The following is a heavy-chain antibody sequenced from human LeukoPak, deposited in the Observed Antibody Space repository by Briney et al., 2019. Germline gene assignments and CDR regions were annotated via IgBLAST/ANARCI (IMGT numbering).Heavy chain of an antibody. J-gene: IGHJ6*03. V-gene: IGHV4-34*01. CDR3: AAGRGYYYYYMDV. CDR2: INHSGST. Sequence: PSETLSLTCAVYGGSFSGYYWSWIRQPPGKGLEWIGEINHSGSTNYNPSLKSRVTISVDTSKNQFSLKLSSVTAADTAVYYCAAGRGYYYYYMDVWGKGTTVTISS. CDR1: GGSFSGYY.